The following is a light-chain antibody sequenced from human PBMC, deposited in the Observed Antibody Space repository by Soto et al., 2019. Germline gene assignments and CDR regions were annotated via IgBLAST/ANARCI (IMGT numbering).Light chain of an antibody. CDR1: QDVGNV. J-gene: IGKJ1*01. V-gene: IGKV1-6*01. Sequence: AVQMTQSPTSLSASVGDRVVITCRANQDVGNVLGWYQQKPGKAPKLLIYSASTLETGVPTSFSGSRSGTDFTLYLHTSQPRDCGTLQCLAYSDYIWTFGLGTKVEIK. CDR2: SAS. CDR3: LAYSDYIWT.